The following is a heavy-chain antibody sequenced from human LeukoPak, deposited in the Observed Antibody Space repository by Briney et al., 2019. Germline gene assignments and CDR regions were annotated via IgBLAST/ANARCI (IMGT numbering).Heavy chain of an antibody. CDR3: ARDYVPYCGGDCFPLSS. CDR2: IYHSGST. V-gene: IGHV4-38-2*02. Sequence: SETLSLTCAVSGYSISSGYYWGWIRQPPGKGLEWIGSIYHSGSTYYNPSLKSRVTISVDTSKNQFSLKLSSVTAADTAVYYCARDYVPYCGGDCFPLSSWGQGTLVTVSS. CDR1: GYSISSGYY. J-gene: IGHJ4*02. D-gene: IGHD2-21*01.